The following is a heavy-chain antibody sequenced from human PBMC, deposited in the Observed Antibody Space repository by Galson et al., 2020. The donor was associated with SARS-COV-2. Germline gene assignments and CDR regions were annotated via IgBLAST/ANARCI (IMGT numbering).Heavy chain of an antibody. D-gene: IGHD3-22*01. CDR2: IYQDDDE. CDR1: GFSLSSSGVG. J-gene: IGHJ4*02. Sequence: SGPTLVKPTRTLTLTCTFSGFSLSSSGVGGGGTRQPPGKDLEWLALIYQDDDEHYSPSLKRRLTITKATSKNQVVLTMTNMDPVDTGTYFCAHVLYFESSGYWGFDYWGQGTRVIVSS. V-gene: IGHV2-5*02. CDR3: AHVLYFESSGYWGFDY.